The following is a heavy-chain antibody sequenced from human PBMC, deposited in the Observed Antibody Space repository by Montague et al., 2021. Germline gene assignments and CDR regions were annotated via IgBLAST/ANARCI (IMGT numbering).Heavy chain of an antibody. CDR1: GYDFRRYD. J-gene: IGHJ5*02. D-gene: IGHD3-22*01. V-gene: IGHV3-23*01. Sequence: SLRLSCAVSGYDFRRYDMYWVRQAPGKGLESVSGISSTGGATYYADSVKGRFTISRDNSKDTLSLQMNSLRVEDTAIYYCVKSAVVVTFYSWIVTWGQGTLVTVSS. CDR3: VKSAVVVTFYSWIVT. CDR2: ISSTGGAT.